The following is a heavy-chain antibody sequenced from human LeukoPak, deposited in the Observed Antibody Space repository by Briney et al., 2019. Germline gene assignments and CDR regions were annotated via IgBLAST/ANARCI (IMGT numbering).Heavy chain of an antibody. CDR3: AKKTPVAGTGGYFDY. CDR2: ISGSGGST. V-gene: IGHV3-23*01. D-gene: IGHD6-19*01. J-gene: IGHJ4*02. Sequence: GGSLRLSCAASGFTFSSYAMSWVRQAPGKGLEWVSAISGSGGSTYYADSVKGRFTISRDNSKNTLYLQMNSLRAEDTAVYYRAKKTPVAGTGGYFDYWGQGTLVTVSS. CDR1: GFTFSSYA.